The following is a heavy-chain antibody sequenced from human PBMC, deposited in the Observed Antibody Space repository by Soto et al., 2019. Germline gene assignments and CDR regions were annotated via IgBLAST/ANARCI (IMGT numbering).Heavy chain of an antibody. D-gene: IGHD3-16*02. V-gene: IGHV3-23*01. J-gene: IGHJ4*02. Sequence: PGXSLRLACAASGFTFSSYALSWFRQAPVNGLEWVSAISSSGGSTYYTDSVKGRFTISRDNSKNTLYLQMHSLRAEDTAVYYCAKNPYYDYVWGSYRYTDYWGQGTLVTVSS. CDR3: AKNPYYDYVWGSYRYTDY. CDR2: ISSSGGST. CDR1: GFTFSSYA.